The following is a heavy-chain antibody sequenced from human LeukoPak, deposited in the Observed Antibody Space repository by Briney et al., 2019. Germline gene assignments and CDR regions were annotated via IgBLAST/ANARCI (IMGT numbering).Heavy chain of an antibody. V-gene: IGHV3-23*01. CDR2: IGDSGSTT. D-gene: IGHD2-2*01. CDR1: GFTFSSYA. Sequence: GGPLRLSCAASGFTFSSYAMSWVREAPGKGLEWVSSIGDSGSTTYYADSVKGRFTISRDNSKNTLYLQMNSLRAEDTALYYCAKVRGSGTFAALDIWGQGTMVTVSS. CDR3: AKVRGSGTFAALDI. J-gene: IGHJ3*02.